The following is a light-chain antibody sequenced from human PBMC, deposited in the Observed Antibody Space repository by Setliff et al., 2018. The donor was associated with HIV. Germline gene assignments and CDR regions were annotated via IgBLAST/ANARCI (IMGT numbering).Light chain of an antibody. V-gene: IGLV2-11*01. CDR1: SSDVGGHNY. CDR2: DVT. Sequence: QSALTQPRSVSGSPGQSVTISCTGTSSDVGGHNYVSWYQHHPGKAPKLMIYDVTKRPSGVPDRLSGSKSGNTASLTISGLQAEDEADYYCCSYAGSYTFYVFGTGTKVTVL. CDR3: CSYAGSYTFYV. J-gene: IGLJ1*01.